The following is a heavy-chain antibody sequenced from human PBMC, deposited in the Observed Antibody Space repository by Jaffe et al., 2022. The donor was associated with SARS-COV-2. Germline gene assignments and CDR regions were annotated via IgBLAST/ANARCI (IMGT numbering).Heavy chain of an antibody. Sequence: EVQLVESGGGLIQPGGSLRLSCAASGFTVSSNYMSWVRQAPGKGLEWVSVIYSGGSTYYADSVKGRFTISRDNSKNTLYLQMNSLRAEDTAVYYCARGTQYYYDSSGYYGDAFDIWGQGTMVTVSS. CDR1: GFTVSSNY. CDR3: ARGTQYYYDSSGYYGDAFDI. D-gene: IGHD3-22*01. V-gene: IGHV3-53*01. CDR2: IYSGGST. J-gene: IGHJ3*02.